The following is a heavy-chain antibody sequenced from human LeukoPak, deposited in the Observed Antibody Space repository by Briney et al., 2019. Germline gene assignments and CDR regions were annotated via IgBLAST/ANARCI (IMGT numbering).Heavy chain of an antibody. Sequence: SETPSLTCAVYGGSFSGYYWSWIRQPPGKGLEWIGEINHSGSTNYNPSLKSRVTISVDTSKNQFSLKLSSVTAADTAVYYCARGWELLRPFDYWGQGTLVTVSS. CDR2: INHSGST. V-gene: IGHV4-34*01. J-gene: IGHJ4*02. D-gene: IGHD1-26*01. CDR1: GGSFSGYY. CDR3: ARGWELLRPFDY.